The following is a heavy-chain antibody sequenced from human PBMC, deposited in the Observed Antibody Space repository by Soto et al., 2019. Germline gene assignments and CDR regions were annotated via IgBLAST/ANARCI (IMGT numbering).Heavy chain of an antibody. CDR3: AREVAADGTLREDVFDI. V-gene: IGHV1-69*12. J-gene: IGHJ3*02. CDR2: IIPIFSTT. CDR1: GGTFSNHA. D-gene: IGHD6-13*01. Sequence: QVHLVQSGAEVKKPGSSVKVSCKAPGGTFSNHAINWVRQAPGQGLEWMGRIIPIFSTTNYAQKFQGRVTMTADESTITAYLELSSLKQDDTAVYYCAREVAADGTLREDVFDIWGQGTLVTVSS.